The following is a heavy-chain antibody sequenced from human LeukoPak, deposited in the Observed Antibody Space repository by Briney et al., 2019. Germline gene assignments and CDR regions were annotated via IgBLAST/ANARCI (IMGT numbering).Heavy chain of an antibody. D-gene: IGHD3-3*01. V-gene: IGHV4-59*01. J-gene: IGHJ4*02. CDR3: ARAKRVAGDYDFWSGYYYYFDY. CDR1: GGSISSYY. CDR2: IYYSGST. Sequence: SETLSLTCTVSGGSISSYYWSWIRQPPGKGLEWIGYIYYSGSTSYNPSLKSRVTISVDTSKNQFSLKLSSVTAADTAVYYCARAKRVAGDYDFWSGYYYYFDYWGQGTLVTVSS.